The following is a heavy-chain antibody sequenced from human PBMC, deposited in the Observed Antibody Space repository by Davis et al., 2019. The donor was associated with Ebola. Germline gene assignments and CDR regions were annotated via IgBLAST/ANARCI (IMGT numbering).Heavy chain of an antibody. J-gene: IGHJ5*02. Sequence: ASVKVSCKASGYTFTSYAMHWVRQAPGQRLEWMGWINAGNGNTKYSQKFQGRVTITRDTSASTAYMELSRLRSDDTAVYYCARGGTRANWFDPWGQGTLVTVSS. CDR3: ARGGTRANWFDP. CDR2: INAGNGNT. V-gene: IGHV1-3*01. D-gene: IGHD3-10*01. CDR1: GYTFTSYA.